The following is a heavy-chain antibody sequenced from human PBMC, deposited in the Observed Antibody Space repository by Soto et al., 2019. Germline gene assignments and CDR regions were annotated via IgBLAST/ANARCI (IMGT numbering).Heavy chain of an antibody. V-gene: IGHV3-30*18. CDR3: AKDFRQLKNYYYGMDV. J-gene: IGHJ6*02. Sequence: PGGSLRLSCAASGFTFSSYGMHWVRQAPGKGQVWVAVISYDGSNKYYADSVKGRFTISRDNSKNTLYLQMNSLRAEDTAVYHCAKDFRQLKNYYYGMDVWGQGTTVTVS. D-gene: IGHD6-6*01. CDR1: GFTFSSYG. CDR2: ISYDGSNK.